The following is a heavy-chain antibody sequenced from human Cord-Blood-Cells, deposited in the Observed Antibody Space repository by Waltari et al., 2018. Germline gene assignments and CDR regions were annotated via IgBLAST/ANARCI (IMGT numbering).Heavy chain of an antibody. CDR1: GGSISSSSYY. D-gene: IGHD3-9*01. V-gene: IGHV4-39*01. J-gene: IGHJ3*02. Sequence: QLQLQESGPGLVKPSETLSLTCTVSGGSISSSSYYWGWIRQPPGKGLEWIGSIYYSGSTYYNPSLKSRVTISVDTSKNQFSLKLSSVTAADTAVYYCVRPPLDILTGYYTFDIWGQGTMVTVSS. CDR3: VRPPLDILTGYYTFDI. CDR2: IYYSGST.